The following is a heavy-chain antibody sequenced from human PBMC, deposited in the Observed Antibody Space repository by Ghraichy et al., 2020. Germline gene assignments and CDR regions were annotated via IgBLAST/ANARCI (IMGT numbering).Heavy chain of an antibody. D-gene: IGHD2-2*01. CDR1: GFTFSSYG. V-gene: IGHV3-30*18. J-gene: IGHJ6*02. CDR2: ISYDGSNK. Sequence: GGSLRLSCAASGFTFSSYGMHWVRQAPGKGLEWVAVISYDGSNKYYADSVKGRFTISRDNSKNTLYLQMNSLRAEDTAVYYCAKDTEGEYCSSTSCPLGYYGMDVWGQGTTVTVSS. CDR3: AKDTEGEYCSSTSCPLGYYGMDV.